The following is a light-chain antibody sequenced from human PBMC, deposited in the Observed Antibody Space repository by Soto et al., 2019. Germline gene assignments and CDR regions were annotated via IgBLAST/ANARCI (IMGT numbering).Light chain of an antibody. CDR1: QSVSSN. CDR3: QQYSNWPRT. V-gene: IGKV3-15*01. J-gene: IGKJ1*01. Sequence: EVVLTQSPATLSLSPGERATLSCRASQSVSSNLAWYQQKPGQAPRLLIYGASTRATGIPGRFSGSGSGTEFTLTISSLQSEDFAVYYCQQYSNWPRTFGQGTKVEIK. CDR2: GAS.